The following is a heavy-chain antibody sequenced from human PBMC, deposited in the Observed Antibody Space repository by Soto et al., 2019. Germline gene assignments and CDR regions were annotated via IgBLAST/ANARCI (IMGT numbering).Heavy chain of an antibody. D-gene: IGHD3-3*01. CDR2: IYYSGST. J-gene: IGHJ5*02. CDR1: GGSISSSSYY. Sequence: SETLSLTCTVSGGSISSSSYYWGWIRQPPGKGLEWIGSIYYSGSTYYNPSLKSRVTISVDTSKNQFSLKLSSVTAADTAVYYCARHTTRFLEWPTPRNWFDPWGQGTLVTVSS. CDR3: ARHTTRFLEWPTPRNWFDP. V-gene: IGHV4-39*01.